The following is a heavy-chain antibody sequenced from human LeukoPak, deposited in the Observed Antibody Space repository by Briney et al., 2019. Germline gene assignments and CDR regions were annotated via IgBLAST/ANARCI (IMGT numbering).Heavy chain of an antibody. J-gene: IGHJ3*02. D-gene: IGHD3-22*01. CDR1: GDSISTYH. V-gene: IGHV4-59*08. CDR3: ARHCQGYSETSGYIDNDAFDI. Sequence: SETLSLTCNVSGDSISTYHWSWIRQPPGKGLEWTGYIYNTGSTNYSPSLKSRVSISVDTSKNQVSLKLTSVTATDTAVYYCARHCQGYSETSGYIDNDAFDIWGQGTRVTVSS. CDR2: IYNTGST.